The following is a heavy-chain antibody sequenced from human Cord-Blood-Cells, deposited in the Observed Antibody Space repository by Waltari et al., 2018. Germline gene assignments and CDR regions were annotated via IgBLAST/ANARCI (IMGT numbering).Heavy chain of an antibody. CDR2: ISYDGSNK. V-gene: IGHV3-30*04. Sequence: QVQLVESGGGVVQPGRSLRLSCPASGFTFSSHAMHWVSQAPGKGLEWVAVISYDGSNKYYADSVKGRFTISRDNSKNTLYLQMNSLRAEDTAVYYCARVAGPHWYFDLWGRGTLVTVSS. D-gene: IGHD1-1*01. CDR1: GFTFSSHA. J-gene: IGHJ2*01. CDR3: ARVAGPHWYFDL.